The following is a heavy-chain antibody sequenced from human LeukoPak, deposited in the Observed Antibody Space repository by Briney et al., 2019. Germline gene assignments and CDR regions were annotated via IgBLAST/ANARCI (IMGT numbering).Heavy chain of an antibody. CDR1: GGFFSGYY. Sequence: SETLSLTCAVYGGFFSGYYWSWIRQPPGKGLEWIGEINHSGSTNYNPSLKSRVTISVDTSKNQFSLKLSSVTAADTAVYYCAKGPYYDFWSGYGDWWGQGTLVTVSS. J-gene: IGHJ4*02. CDR2: INHSGST. V-gene: IGHV4-34*01. D-gene: IGHD3-3*01. CDR3: AKGPYYDFWSGYGDW.